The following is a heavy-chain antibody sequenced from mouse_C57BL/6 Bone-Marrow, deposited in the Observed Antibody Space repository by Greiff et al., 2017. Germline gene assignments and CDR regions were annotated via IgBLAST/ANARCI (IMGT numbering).Heavy chain of an antibody. CDR2: IYPGSGST. CDR3: ARPYYSNYWYFDV. CDR1: GYTFTSYW. V-gene: IGHV1-55*01. D-gene: IGHD2-5*01. Sequence: QVQLQQPGAELVKPGASVKMSCKASGYTFTSYWITWVKQRPGQGLEWIGDIYPGSGSTNYNEKFKSKATLTVDQSSSTAYMQLSSLTSEDSAVYYCARPYYSNYWYFDVWGTGTTVTVSS. J-gene: IGHJ1*03.